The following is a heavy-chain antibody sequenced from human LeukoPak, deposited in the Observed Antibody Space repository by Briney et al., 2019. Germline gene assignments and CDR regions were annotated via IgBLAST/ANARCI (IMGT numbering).Heavy chain of an antibody. CDR2: VSGSGDGT. Sequence: PGGSLRLSCAASGFTFSSYALSWVRQAPGKGLEWVSVVSGSGDGTYYADSVKGRFTVSRDNSKKTLYLQMNSLRGEDTAIYYCAKGEVLVGVGYFDYWGQGTLVTVSS. CDR3: AKGEVLVGVGYFDY. D-gene: IGHD2-21*01. J-gene: IGHJ4*02. V-gene: IGHV3-23*01. CDR1: GFTFSSYA.